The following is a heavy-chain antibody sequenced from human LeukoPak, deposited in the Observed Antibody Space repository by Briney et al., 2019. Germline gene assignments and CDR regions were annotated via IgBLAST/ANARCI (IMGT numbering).Heavy chain of an antibody. CDR1: GGSFSEYY. Sequence: PSETLSLTCAVYGGSFSEYYWNWIRQPPGKGLEWIGEIKHSGSTNYKPSLKSRLTISEDTSKRQFSLKLTSVTAADTAVYYCARTDVVRGVITEYWGQGTLVTVSP. CDR3: ARTDVVRGVITEY. CDR2: IKHSGST. J-gene: IGHJ4*02. D-gene: IGHD3-10*01. V-gene: IGHV4-34*01.